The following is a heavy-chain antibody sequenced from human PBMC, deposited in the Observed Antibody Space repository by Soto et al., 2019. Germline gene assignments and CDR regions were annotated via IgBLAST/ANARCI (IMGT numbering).Heavy chain of an antibody. CDR1: GGTFSSYT. V-gene: IGHV1-69*02. CDR2: IIPILGIA. Sequence: QVQLVQSGAEVKKPGSSVKVSCKASGGTFSSYTISWVRQAPGQGLEWMGRIIPILGIANYAQKFQGRVTITADKSTSTAYMELSSLRSEDTAVYYCARWRTVVTVAPDYWGQGTLVTVSS. J-gene: IGHJ4*02. D-gene: IGHD2-15*01. CDR3: ARWRTVVTVAPDY.